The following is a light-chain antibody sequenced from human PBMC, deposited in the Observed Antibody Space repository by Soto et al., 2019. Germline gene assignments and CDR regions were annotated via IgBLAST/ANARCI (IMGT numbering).Light chain of an antibody. CDR1: QTVSSSC. CDR3: QHYDNSAALT. J-gene: IGKJ4*01. CDR2: GVS. V-gene: IGKV3-20*01. Sequence: EIVLTQSPGTLSLSPGESATLFCRASQTVSSSCLAWYQQQPGQAPRLLIYGVSSRATGIPDRFSGSGSGTDFTLTISRLQPEDFAVYYCQHYDNSAALTFGGGTNVEIK.